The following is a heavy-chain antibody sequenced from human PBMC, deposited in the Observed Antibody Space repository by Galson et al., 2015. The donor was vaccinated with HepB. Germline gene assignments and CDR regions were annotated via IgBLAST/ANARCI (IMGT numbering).Heavy chain of an antibody. Sequence: SLRLSCAASRFNFSVHAMNWVRQAPGRGLQWVSYITASGGTTYYTDSVKGRFTISRDNARNSLYLQIDSLRAEDTAVYFCARDEGLEPRDYYYYAMDVWGQGTMVTVS. CDR1: RFNFSVHA. D-gene: IGHD1-1*01. CDR3: ARDEGLEPRDYYYYAMDV. CDR2: ITASGGTT. V-gene: IGHV3-48*04. J-gene: IGHJ6*02.